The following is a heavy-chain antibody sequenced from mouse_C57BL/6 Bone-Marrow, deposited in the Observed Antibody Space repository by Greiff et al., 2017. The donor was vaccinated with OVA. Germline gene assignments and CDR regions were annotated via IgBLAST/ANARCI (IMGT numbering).Heavy chain of an antibody. CDR1: GYTFTSYW. J-gene: IGHJ2*02. CDR3: EKRVTNYFDY. Sequence: QVHVKQPGAELVKPGASVKLSCKASGYTFTSYWMHWVKQRPGRCLEWIGRIDPNSGGTKYNEKFKSKATLTVDKPSSTAYMQLSSLTSENSAVYYCEKRVTNYFDYWGQGTSLTVSS. CDR2: IDPNSGGT. V-gene: IGHV1-72*01.